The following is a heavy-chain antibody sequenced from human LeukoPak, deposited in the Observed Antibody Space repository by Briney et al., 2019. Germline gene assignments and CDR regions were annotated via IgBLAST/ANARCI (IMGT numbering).Heavy chain of an antibody. V-gene: IGHV1-69*13. CDR1: GGTFSSYA. D-gene: IGHD5-24*01. CDR3: ARGEGMATFYFDY. Sequence: GASVKVSCKASGGTFSSYAISWVRQAPGQGLEWMGGIIPIFGTANYAQKFQGRVTITADESTSTAYMELSSLRSEDTAMYYCARGEGMATFYFDYWGQGTLVTVSS. CDR2: IIPIFGTA. J-gene: IGHJ4*02.